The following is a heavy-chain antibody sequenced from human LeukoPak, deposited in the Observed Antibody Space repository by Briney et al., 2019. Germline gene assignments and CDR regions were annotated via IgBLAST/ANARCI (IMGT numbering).Heavy chain of an antibody. V-gene: IGHV1-18*01. CDR1: GYTFTSYG. J-gene: IGHJ4*02. Sequence: ASVKVSCKASGYTFTSYGISWVRQAPGQGLEWMGWISAYNGNTNYAQKLQGRVTMTTDTSTSTAYMELRSLRSDDTAVYYCARAPRIAAAGAPHNDYWGQGTLVTVSS. CDR2: ISAYNGNT. CDR3: ARAPRIAAAGAPHNDY. D-gene: IGHD6-13*01.